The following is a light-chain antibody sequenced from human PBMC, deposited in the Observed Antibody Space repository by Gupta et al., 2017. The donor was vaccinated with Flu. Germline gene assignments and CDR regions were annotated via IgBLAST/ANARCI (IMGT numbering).Light chain of an antibody. CDR1: QSVSSSY. CDR2: GAS. V-gene: IGKV3-20*01. CDR3: QQYGSSRT. J-gene: IGKJ1*01. Sequence: PGTLSLSPGERATLSCRASQSVSSSYLAWYQQKPGQAPRLLIYGASSRATGIQDRFSGSGSGTDFTLTISRLEPEDFAVYYCQQYGSSRTFGQGTKVEIK.